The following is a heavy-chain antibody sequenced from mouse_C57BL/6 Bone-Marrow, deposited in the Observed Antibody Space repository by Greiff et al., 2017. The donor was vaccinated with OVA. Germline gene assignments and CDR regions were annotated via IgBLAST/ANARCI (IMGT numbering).Heavy chain of an antibody. CDR2: INYDGSST. CDR1: GFTFSDYY. CDR3: ARDTGYGSSLEYFDV. V-gene: IGHV5-16*01. Sequence: EVQRVESEGGLVQPGSSMKLSCTASGFTFSDYYMAWVRQVPEKGLEWVANINYDGSSTYYLDSLKSRFIISRDNAKNILYLQMSSLKSEDTATYYCARDTGYGSSLEYFDVWGTGTTVTVSS. D-gene: IGHD1-1*01. J-gene: IGHJ1*03.